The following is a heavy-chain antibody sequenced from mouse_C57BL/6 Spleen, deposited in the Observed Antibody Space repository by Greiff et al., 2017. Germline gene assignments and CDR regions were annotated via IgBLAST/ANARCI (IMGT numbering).Heavy chain of an antibody. V-gene: IGHV1-81*01. CDR2: IYPRSGNT. Sequence: QVQLQQSGAELARPGASVKLSCKASGYTFTSYGISWVKQRTGQGLEWIGEIYPRSGNTYYNEKFKGKATLTADKSSSTAYMELRSLTSEDSAVXFCARLVVIYAYYFDYWGQGTTLTVSS. J-gene: IGHJ2*01. CDR3: ARLVVIYAYYFDY. D-gene: IGHD1-3*01. CDR1: GYTFTSYG.